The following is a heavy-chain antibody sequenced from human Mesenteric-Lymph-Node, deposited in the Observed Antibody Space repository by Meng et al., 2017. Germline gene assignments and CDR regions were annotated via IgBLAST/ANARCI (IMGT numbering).Heavy chain of an antibody. CDR3: AHSPGYSSSWYYFDY. D-gene: IGHD6-13*01. CDR2: ISSSSSYI. Sequence: GGSLRLSCAASGFTFSSYSMNWVRQAPGKGLEWVSSISSSSSYIYYADSVKGRFTISRDNAKNSLYLQMNSLRAEDTAVYYCAHSPGYSSSWYYFDYWGQGTLVTVSS. J-gene: IGHJ4*02. CDR1: GFTFSSYS. V-gene: IGHV3-21*01.